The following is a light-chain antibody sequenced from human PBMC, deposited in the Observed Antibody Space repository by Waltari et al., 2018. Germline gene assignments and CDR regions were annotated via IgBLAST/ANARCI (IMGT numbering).Light chain of an antibody. V-gene: IGLV2-14*01. J-gene: IGLJ2*01. Sequence: QSALTQPASVSGSPGQSITISCTGTSSDIGGYNFVSWYQQRPDKAPKLIIYGVSKRPSGVSNRFSGSKSGNTASLTISGLQAEDEADYYCSSYTSSSTSVIFG. CDR2: GVS. CDR3: SSYTSSSTSVI. CDR1: SSDIGGYNF.